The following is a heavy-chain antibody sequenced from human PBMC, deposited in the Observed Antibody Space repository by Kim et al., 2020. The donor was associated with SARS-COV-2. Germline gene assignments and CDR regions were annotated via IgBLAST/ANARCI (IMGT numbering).Heavy chain of an antibody. CDR3: ARQGVYYDSSGYYYSDAFDI. CDR2: TYYSGST. Sequence: SETLSLTCTVSGGSISSSSYYWGWIRQPPGKGLEWIGSTYYSGSTHYNPSLKSRVTISVDTSKNQFSLKLSSVTAADTAVYSCARQGVYYDSSGYYYSDAFDIWGQGTMVTVSS. V-gene: IGHV4-39*01. CDR1: GGSISSSSYY. D-gene: IGHD3-22*01. J-gene: IGHJ3*02.